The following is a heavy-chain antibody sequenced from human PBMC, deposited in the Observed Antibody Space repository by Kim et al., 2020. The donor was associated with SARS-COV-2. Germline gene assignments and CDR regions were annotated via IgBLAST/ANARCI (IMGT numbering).Heavy chain of an antibody. V-gene: IGHV3-30*18. D-gene: IGHD6-19*01. CDR1: GFTFSSYG. CDR2: ISYDGSNK. J-gene: IGHJ4*02. CDR3: AKEVPMYSSGCLGY. Sequence: GGSLRLSCAASGFTFSSYGMHWVRQAPGKGLEWVAVISYDGSNKYYADSVKGRFTISRDNSKNTLYLQMNSLRAEDTAVYYCAKEVPMYSSGCLGYWGQGTLVTVSS.